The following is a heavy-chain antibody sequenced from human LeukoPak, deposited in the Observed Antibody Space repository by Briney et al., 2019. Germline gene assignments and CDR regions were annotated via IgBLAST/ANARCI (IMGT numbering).Heavy chain of an antibody. Sequence: PGGSLRLSCAASGFTFSSYGMHWVRQAPGKGLEWVAVIWYDGSNKYYADSVKGRFTISRDNSKNTLYLQMNSLRAEDTAVYYCARDLPYDSSGYPLDYWGQGTLVTVSS. V-gene: IGHV3-33*01. J-gene: IGHJ4*02. CDR2: IWYDGSNK. CDR1: GFTFSSYG. CDR3: ARDLPYDSSGYPLDY. D-gene: IGHD3-22*01.